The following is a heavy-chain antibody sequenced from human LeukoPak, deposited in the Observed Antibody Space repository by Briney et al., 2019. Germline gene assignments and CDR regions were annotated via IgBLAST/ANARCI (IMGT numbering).Heavy chain of an antibody. CDR3: ARAPVWGSYRCFDY. CDR1: GYTFTSYD. Sequence: ASVKVSCTASGYTFTSYDINWVRQATGQGLEWMGWMNPNSGNTGYAQKFQGRVTMTRNTSISTAYMELSSLRSEDTAVYYCARAPVWGSYRCFDYWGQGTLVTVSS. CDR2: MNPNSGNT. D-gene: IGHD3-16*02. V-gene: IGHV1-8*01. J-gene: IGHJ4*02.